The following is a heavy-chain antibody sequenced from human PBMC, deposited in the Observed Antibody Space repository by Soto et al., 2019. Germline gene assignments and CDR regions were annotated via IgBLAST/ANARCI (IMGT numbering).Heavy chain of an antibody. CDR1: GFTFSEYS. CDR2: ISSDGDIT. V-gene: IGHV3-64D*06. Sequence: LRLSFSASGFTFSEYSMHWVRQAPGKGLQYVSTISSDGDITYYADSVKGRFTISRDNSKNTLYLQMNSLRPEDTAVYYCVKVSTFYDILNGYYSTNFFDPWGQGTLVTVSS. J-gene: IGHJ5*02. D-gene: IGHD3-9*01. CDR3: VKVSTFYDILNGYYSTNFFDP.